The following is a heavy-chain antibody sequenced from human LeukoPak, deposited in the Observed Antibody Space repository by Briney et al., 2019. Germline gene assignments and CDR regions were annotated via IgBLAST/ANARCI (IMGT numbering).Heavy chain of an antibody. CDR3: AKNYYGSGNHRYFDY. Sequence: SVKVSCKASGGTFSSYAISWVRQAPGQGLEWMGGIIPIFGSANYAQKFQGRVTITADESTSTAYMELSSLRSEDTAAYYCAKNYYGSGNHRYFDYWGQGTLVTVSS. D-gene: IGHD3-10*01. J-gene: IGHJ4*02. V-gene: IGHV1-69*01. CDR1: GGTFSSYA. CDR2: IIPIFGSA.